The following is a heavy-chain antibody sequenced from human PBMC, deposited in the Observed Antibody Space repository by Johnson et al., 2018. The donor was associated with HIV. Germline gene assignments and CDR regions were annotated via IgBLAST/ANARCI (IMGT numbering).Heavy chain of an antibody. J-gene: IGHJ3*02. V-gene: IGHV3-11*04. CDR2: ISSGGSTI. CDR1: GFTFSNYW. CDR3: ARDVGSGPAFDI. Sequence: QVQLVESGGGVVQPGRSLRLSCAASGFTFSNYWMHWVRQAPGKGLQWVSYISSGGSTIYYADSVKGRFTISRDKAKNSLYLQMNSLRAEDTAVYYCARDVGSGPAFDIWGQGTMVTVSS. D-gene: IGHD2-15*01.